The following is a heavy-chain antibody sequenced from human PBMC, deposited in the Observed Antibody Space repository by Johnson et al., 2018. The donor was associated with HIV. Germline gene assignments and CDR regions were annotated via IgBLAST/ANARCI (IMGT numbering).Heavy chain of an antibody. CDR3: AREQELIGERAFDI. D-gene: IGHD6-13*01. V-gene: IGHV3-74*01. CDR2: MNGDGKST. Sequence: VQLVESGGGLVKPGGSLRLSCAASGFTFSNAWMSWVRQAPGKGLVWVSRMNGDGKSTTYADSVKGRFTISRDNAKNTLYLQMNSLRAEDTAVYYCAREQELIGERAFDIWGQGTMVTVSS. CDR1: GFTFSNAW. J-gene: IGHJ3*02.